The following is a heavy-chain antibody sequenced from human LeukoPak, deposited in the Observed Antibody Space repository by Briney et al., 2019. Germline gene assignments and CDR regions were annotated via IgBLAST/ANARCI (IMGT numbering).Heavy chain of an antibody. J-gene: IGHJ4*02. CDR3: ARGVVANPYYYDSSGYLYYFDY. D-gene: IGHD3-22*01. V-gene: IGHV1-69*13. CDR2: VIPIFGTA. CDR1: GGTLSSYA. Sequence: ASVKVSCKASGGTLSSYAISWVRQAPGQGLEWMGGVIPIFGTANYAQKFQGRVTITADESTSTAYMELSSLRSEDTAVYYCARGVVANPYYYDSSGYLYYFDYWGQGTLVTVSS.